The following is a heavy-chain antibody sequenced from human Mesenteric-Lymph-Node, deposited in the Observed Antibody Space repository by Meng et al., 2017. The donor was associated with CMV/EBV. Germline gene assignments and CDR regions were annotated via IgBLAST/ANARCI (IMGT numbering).Heavy chain of an antibody. Sequence: GGSLRLSCAASGFTFSSYGMHWVRQAPGKGLEWVAFIRYDGSNKYYADSVKGRFTISRDNSKNTLYLQMNSLRAEDTAVYYCAKSTTAILRGGASYYYYGMDVWGQGTTVTVSS. CDR3: AKSTTAILRGGASYYYYGMDV. CDR2: IRYDGSNK. D-gene: IGHD2-2*02. V-gene: IGHV3-30*02. CDR1: GFTFSSYG. J-gene: IGHJ6*02.